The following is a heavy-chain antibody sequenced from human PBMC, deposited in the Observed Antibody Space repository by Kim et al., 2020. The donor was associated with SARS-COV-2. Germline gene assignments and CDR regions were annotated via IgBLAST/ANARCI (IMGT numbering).Heavy chain of an antibody. J-gene: IGHJ4*02. V-gene: IGHV3-23*01. CDR3: TKVWDRSVAISDY. Sequence: YADSVKGRFTIPRDNSKNTLYLQMNSLRAEDTAVYYCTKVWDRSVAISDYWGQGTLVTVSS. D-gene: IGHD2-21*01.